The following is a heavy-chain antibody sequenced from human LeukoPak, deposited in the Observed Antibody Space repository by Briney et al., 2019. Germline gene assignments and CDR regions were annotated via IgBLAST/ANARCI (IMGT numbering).Heavy chain of an antibody. V-gene: IGHV4-34*08. Sequence: GSLRLSCAASGFTFSDAWMRWVRQAPGKGLEWIGXIXXXXSTYYNPSLKSRVTISVDTSKNQLSLKLSSVTAADTAVYYCAXXXXXYYDFWXGXXXXRXFDYWGQGTLVTVSS. CDR2: IXXXXST. CDR1: GFTFSDAW. D-gene: IGHD3-3*01. CDR3: AXXXXXYYDFWXGXXXXRXFDY. J-gene: IGHJ4*02.